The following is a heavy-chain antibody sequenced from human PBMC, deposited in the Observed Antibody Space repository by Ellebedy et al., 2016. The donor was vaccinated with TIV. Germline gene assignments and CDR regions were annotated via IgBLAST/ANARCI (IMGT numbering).Heavy chain of an antibody. CDR3: ARGRDSSGSPGRFFDY. D-gene: IGHD1-26*01. CDR2: IWYDGTGR. V-gene: IGHV3-33*01. J-gene: IGHJ4*02. Sequence: GGSLRLXCVASGLAFSESGMHWIRQAPGKGLEWVAHIWYDGTGRYYADSMKGRFTIARDNSNNMLYLQMNSLGAEDTALYYCARGRDSSGSPGRFFDYWGQGTLVSVSS. CDR1: GLAFSESG.